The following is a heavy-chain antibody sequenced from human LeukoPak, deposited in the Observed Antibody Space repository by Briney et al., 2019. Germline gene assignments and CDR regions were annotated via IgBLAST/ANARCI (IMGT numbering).Heavy chain of an antibody. CDR3: ARPQEYNWNDGGAFDI. CDR2: ISSSGSTI. V-gene: IGHV3-48*03. J-gene: IGHJ3*02. CDR1: GFTFSSYE. D-gene: IGHD1-20*01. Sequence: GGSLRLSCAASGFTFSSYEMNWVRQAPGKGLEWVSYISSSGSTIYYADSVKGRFTISRDNAKNSLYLQMNSLRAEDTAVYYCARPQEYNWNDGGAFDIWGQGTMVTVSS.